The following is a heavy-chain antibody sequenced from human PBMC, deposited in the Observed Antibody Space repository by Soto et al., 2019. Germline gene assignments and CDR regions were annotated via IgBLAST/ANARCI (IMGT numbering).Heavy chain of an antibody. J-gene: IGHJ4*02. V-gene: IGHV4-61*01. Sequence: QVQLRESGPGLLKPSETLSLTCTVSDASVWSDSYFWTWIRQPPGKGLEWIAYISHTGDTNYNPSLKSRVTISIDTSRHQFSLTVTSVTAADTAVYFCARIVVGVTVDLWGQGSLVTVSS. D-gene: IGHD1-26*01. CDR1: DASVWSDSYF. CDR2: ISHTGDT. CDR3: ARIVVGVTVDL.